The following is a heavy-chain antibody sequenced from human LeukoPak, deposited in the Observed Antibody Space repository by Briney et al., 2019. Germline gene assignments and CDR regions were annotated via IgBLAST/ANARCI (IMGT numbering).Heavy chain of an antibody. D-gene: IGHD2-2*01. Sequence: SETLSLTCTVSGGSISSYYWSWIRQPPGKGLEWIGYIYYSGSTNYNPSLKSRVTISVDTSKNQFSLKLSSVTAADTAVCYCARGAGSTRAYYWGQGTLVTVSS. CDR1: GGSISSYY. J-gene: IGHJ4*02. CDR2: IYYSGST. V-gene: IGHV4-59*12. CDR3: ARGAGSTRAYY.